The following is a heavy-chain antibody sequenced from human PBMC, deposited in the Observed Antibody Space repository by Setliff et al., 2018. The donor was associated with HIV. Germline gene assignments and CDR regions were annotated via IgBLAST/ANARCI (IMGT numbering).Heavy chain of an antibody. J-gene: IGHJ4*02. Sequence: GGSLRLSCAASGFIVSSNYMSWVRQAPGKGLEWVSVIYSAGSTYYADSVMGRFTISRDNSKNALYLQMNSLRAEDTAVYYCATRGNLVGIDFDYWGQGTLVTVSS. CDR3: ATRGNLVGIDFDY. CDR2: IYSAGST. CDR1: GFIVSSNY. D-gene: IGHD2-21*01. V-gene: IGHV3-53*01.